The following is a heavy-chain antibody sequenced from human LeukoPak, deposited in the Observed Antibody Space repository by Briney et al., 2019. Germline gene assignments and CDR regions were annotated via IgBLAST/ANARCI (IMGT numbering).Heavy chain of an antibody. CDR3: AASWVDYYDSSGYPQW. V-gene: IGHV3-23*01. Sequence: GGSLRLSCTVSGFTFSNFAMSWVRQAPGKGLEWVSAISGSGGSTYYADSVKGRFTISRDNSKNTLYLQMNSLRAEDTAVYYCAASWVDYYDSSGYPQWWGQGTLVTVSS. CDR1: GFTFSNFA. J-gene: IGHJ4*02. CDR2: ISGSGGST. D-gene: IGHD3-22*01.